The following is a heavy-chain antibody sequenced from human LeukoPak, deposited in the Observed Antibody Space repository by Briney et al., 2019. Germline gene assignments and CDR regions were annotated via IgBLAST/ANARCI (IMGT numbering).Heavy chain of an antibody. CDR2: INSDGTTT. J-gene: IGHJ4*02. D-gene: IGHD3-16*01. CDR1: GFTFSNYW. V-gene: IGHV3-74*01. CDR3: VCLGLGGLSLD. Sequence: PGGSLRLSCAVSGFTFSNYWMHWVRQAPGKGLVWVSRINSDGTTTNYADSVKGRFTISRDNAKNTLYLQMNSLRVEDTAVYYCVCLGLGGLSLDWGQGTLVTVSS.